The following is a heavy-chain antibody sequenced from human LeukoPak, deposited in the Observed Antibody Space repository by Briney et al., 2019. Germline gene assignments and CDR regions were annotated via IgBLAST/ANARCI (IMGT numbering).Heavy chain of an antibody. CDR1: GFTVSSNY. CDR3: AKVAYYYYMDV. CDR2: ISGSGVST. D-gene: IGHD3-3*02. V-gene: IGHV3-23*01. J-gene: IGHJ6*03. Sequence: GGSLRLSCAASGFTVSSNYMSWVRQAPGKGLEWVSGISGSGVSTFYADSVKGRFTISRDNSKSTLYVQMNSLRAEDTAVYYCAKVAYYYYMDVWGKGTTVTVSS.